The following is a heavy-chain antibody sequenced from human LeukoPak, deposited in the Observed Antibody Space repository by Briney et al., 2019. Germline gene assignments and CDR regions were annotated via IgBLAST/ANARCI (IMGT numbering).Heavy chain of an antibody. CDR1: GFTFDDYA. CDR3: AKAATYYYYYMDV. Sequence: PGGSLTLSCAASGFTFDDYAMHWVRQAPGKGLEWVSLISWDGGSTYYADSVKGRFTISRDNSKNSLYLQMNSLRAEDTALYYCAKAATYYYYYMDVWGKGTTVTVSS. CDR2: ISWDGGST. V-gene: IGHV3-43D*03. J-gene: IGHJ6*03.